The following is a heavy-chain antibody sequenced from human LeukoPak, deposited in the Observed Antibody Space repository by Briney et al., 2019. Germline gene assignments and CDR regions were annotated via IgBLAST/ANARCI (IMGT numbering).Heavy chain of an antibody. V-gene: IGHV1-18*01. J-gene: IGHJ4*02. D-gene: IGHD3-9*01. CDR1: GYTFRNYG. CDR3: ARGTYYDILTGYIGYYFDY. Sequence: ASVKVSCKASGYTFRNYGISWVRQAPGQGLEWMGWISAYNGNTNYAQKLQGRVTMTTDTSTSTAYMELRSLRSDDTAVYYCARGTYYDILTGYIGYYFDYWGQGTLVTVSS. CDR2: ISAYNGNT.